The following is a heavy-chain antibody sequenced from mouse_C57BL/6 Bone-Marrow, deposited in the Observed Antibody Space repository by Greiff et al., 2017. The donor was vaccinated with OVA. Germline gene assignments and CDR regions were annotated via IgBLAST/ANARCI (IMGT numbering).Heavy chain of an antibody. V-gene: IGHV2-9-1*01. CDR2: IWTGGGT. CDR1: GFSLTSYA. CDR3: ARNSGGYYPYYFDY. D-gene: IGHD2-3*01. J-gene: IGHJ2*01. Sequence: QVQLKESGPGLVAPSQSLSITCTVSGFSLTSYAISWVRQPPGKGLEWLGVIWTGGGTNYNSALKSRLSISKDNSKSQVFLKMNSLQTDDTARYSCARNSGGYYPYYFDYWGQGTTLTVSS.